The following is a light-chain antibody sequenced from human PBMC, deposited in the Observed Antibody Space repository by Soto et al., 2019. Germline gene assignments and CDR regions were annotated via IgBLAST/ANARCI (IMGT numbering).Light chain of an antibody. CDR3: QQLNTFPVT. CDR2: ASS. J-gene: IGKJ5*01. V-gene: IGKV1-9*01. Sequence: DIQLTQSPSFLSASVGDRVTISCRASQGISSYLAWYQQTPGKAPKLLIYASSILQSGVPSRFSGSGSGTEFTLTITSLQPEDFATYDGQQLNTFPVTFGQGTRLAI. CDR1: QGISSY.